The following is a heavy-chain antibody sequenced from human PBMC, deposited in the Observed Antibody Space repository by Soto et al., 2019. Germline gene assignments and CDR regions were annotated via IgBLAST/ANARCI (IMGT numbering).Heavy chain of an antibody. J-gene: IGHJ3*02. D-gene: IGHD3-22*01. CDR1: GYTFTSYG. CDR2: ISAYNGNT. Sequence: ASVKFSCKASGYTFTSYGISWVRQAPGQGLECMGWISAYNGNTNYAQKLQGRVTMTTDTSTSTAYMELRSLRSDDTAVYYCARDECYYYDSSGYPVFAFDIWGQGTMVTVSS. CDR3: ARDECYYYDSSGYPVFAFDI. V-gene: IGHV1-18*01.